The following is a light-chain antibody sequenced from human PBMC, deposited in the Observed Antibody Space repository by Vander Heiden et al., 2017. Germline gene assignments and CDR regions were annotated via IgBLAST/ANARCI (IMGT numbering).Light chain of an antibody. CDR3: QSADSSGTYVV. CDR1: ALPKQY. Sequence: SYELTPPPSVSVSPGQTASITCSGDALPKQYAYWYQQKPGQAPVLVIYKDRERPSGIPERFSGSSSGTTVTLTISGVQAEDEADYYCQSADSSGTYVVFGGGTKLTVL. V-gene: IGLV3-25*03. J-gene: IGLJ2*01. CDR2: KDR.